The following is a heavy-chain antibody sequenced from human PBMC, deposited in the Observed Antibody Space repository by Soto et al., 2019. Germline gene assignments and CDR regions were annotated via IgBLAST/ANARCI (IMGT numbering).Heavy chain of an antibody. J-gene: IGHJ5*02. Sequence: GASVKVSCKASGYTFTSYGISWVRQAPGQGLEWMGWMNPNSGNTGYAQKFQGRVTMTRNTSISTAYMELSSLRSEDTAVCYCARDAYCSGGSCFKFDPWGQGTLVTVS. CDR3: ARDAYCSGGSCFKFDP. D-gene: IGHD2-15*01. CDR2: MNPNSGNT. V-gene: IGHV1-8*02. CDR1: GYTFTSYG.